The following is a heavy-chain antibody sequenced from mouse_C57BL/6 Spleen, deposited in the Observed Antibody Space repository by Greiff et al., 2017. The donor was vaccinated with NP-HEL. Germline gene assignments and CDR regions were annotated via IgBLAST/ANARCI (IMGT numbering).Heavy chain of an antibody. D-gene: IGHD6-1*01. CDR2: IRNKANGYTT. CDR1: GFTFTDYY. V-gene: IGHV7-3*01. CDR3: ARYKCLLAGYDAMDY. J-gene: IGHJ4*01. Sequence: EVKLVESGGGLVQPGGSLSLSCAASGFTFTDYYMSWVRQPPGKALEWLGVIRNKANGYTTEYSASVKGRFTISRDNSQSILYLQRNALRAADSATYYCARYKCLLAGYDAMDYWGQGTSVTVSS.